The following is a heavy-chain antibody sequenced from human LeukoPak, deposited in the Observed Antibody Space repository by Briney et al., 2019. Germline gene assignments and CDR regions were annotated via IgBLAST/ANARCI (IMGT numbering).Heavy chain of an antibody. CDR3: ARGEYYYDSSGYSLPRYYFDY. CDR2: INPSGGST. J-gene: IGHJ4*02. Sequence: WASVKVPCKASGYTFTSYYMHWVRQAPGQGLEWMGIINPSGGSTSYAQKFQGRVTMTRDMSTSTVYMELSSLRSEDTAVYYCARGEYYYDSSGYSLPRYYFDYWGQGTLVTVSS. D-gene: IGHD3-22*01. V-gene: IGHV1-46*01. CDR1: GYTFTSYY.